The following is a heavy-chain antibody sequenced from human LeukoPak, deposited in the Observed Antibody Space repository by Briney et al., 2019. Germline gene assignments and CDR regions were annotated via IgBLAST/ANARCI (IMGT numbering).Heavy chain of an antibody. CDR2: IYYSGST. D-gene: IGHD4-17*01. CDR3: ARVDGDYGHYYHYMDV. Sequence: PSETLSLTCTVSGGSISNGGYYWSWIRQHPGKGLEWIGYIYYSGSTYYNPSLNSRVTISVDASENQFSLKLSSLTAADPAVYYCARVDGDYGHYYHYMDVWGKGTTVTVSS. CDR1: GGSISNGGYY. J-gene: IGHJ6*03. V-gene: IGHV4-31*03.